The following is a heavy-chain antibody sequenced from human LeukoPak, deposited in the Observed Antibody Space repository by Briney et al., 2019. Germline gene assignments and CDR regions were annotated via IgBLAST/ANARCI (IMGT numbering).Heavy chain of an antibody. J-gene: IGHJ4*02. V-gene: IGHV4-4*09. D-gene: IGHD7-27*01. CDR1: GGSISSYY. CDR2: FYTSGST. Sequence: PSETLSLTCTVSGGSISSYYWSWIRQPPGKGLEWIGYFYTSGSTNYNPSLKSRVTISVDTSKNQFSLKLSSVTAADTAVYYCARTNWACFDYWGQGTLVTVSS. CDR3: ARTNWACFDY.